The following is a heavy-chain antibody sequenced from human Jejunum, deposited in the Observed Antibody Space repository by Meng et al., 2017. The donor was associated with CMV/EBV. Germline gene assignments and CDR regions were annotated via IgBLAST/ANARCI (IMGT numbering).Heavy chain of an antibody. V-gene: IGHV4-4*07. J-gene: IGHJ4*02. CDR3: ARHEVVGTAIFDY. CDR1: GGSISNYY. D-gene: IGHD6-19*01. Sequence: QVWLPESGTGLVKPSAPLSLTCTVSGGSISNYYWSWIRQPAGKGLEYIGRIYSSGTTKYNPSLNSRVTMSVDTSKNQFSLKVRSVTAADTAVYLCARHEVVGTAIFDYWGQGTLVTVSS. CDR2: IYSSGTT.